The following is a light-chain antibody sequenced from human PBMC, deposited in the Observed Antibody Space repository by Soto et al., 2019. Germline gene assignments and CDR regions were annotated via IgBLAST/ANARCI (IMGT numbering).Light chain of an antibody. CDR3: QQFHNWPRT. CDR2: GAS. Sequence: IVMTQSPATLSVSPGERATLSCRASRTVIRNNLAWHQQKPGQTPRLLIYGASTRAAGIPARFSGSGSGTEFTLTITSLQSEDFAVYYCQQFHNWPRTFGQGTKVDIK. V-gene: IGKV3-15*01. CDR1: RTVIRNN. J-gene: IGKJ1*01.